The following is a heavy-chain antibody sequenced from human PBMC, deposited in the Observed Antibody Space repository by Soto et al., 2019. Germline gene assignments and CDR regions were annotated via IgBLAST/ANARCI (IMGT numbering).Heavy chain of an antibody. J-gene: IGHJ4*02. D-gene: IGHD2-2*01. CDR1: GFTFSSYA. Sequence: GGSLRLSCAASGFTFSSYAMSWVRQAPGKGLEWVSAISGSGGSTYYADSVKGRFTISRDNSKNTLYLQMNSLRAEDTAVYYCAKDLGAFVVVPAAICLDCWEQGTMGTVAS. CDR3: AKDLGAFVVVPAAICLDC. CDR2: ISGSGGST. V-gene: IGHV3-23*01.